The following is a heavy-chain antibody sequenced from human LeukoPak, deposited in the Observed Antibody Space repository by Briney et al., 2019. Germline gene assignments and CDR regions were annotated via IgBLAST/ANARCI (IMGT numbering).Heavy chain of an antibody. Sequence: GGSLRLSCAAPGFNVTTNYMSWVRQAPGKGLEWVSVIYSGGTTYYADSVKGRFTISRDISKNTLSLQMNSLRAEDTAVYYYARGRRDGYNLGYWGQGTLVAVSS. V-gene: IGHV3-53*01. J-gene: IGHJ4*02. D-gene: IGHD5-24*01. CDR2: IYSGGTT. CDR3: ARGRRDGYNLGY. CDR1: GFNVTTNY.